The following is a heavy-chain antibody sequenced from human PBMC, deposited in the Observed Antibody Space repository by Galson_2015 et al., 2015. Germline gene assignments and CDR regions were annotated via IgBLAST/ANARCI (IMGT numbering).Heavy chain of an antibody. V-gene: IGHV3-33*08. CDR2: IWYDGSDQ. CDR1: GFTFSSNA. CDR3: ARDKKYSGDCIDY. D-gene: IGHD6-19*01. J-gene: IGHJ4*02. Sequence: SLRLSCAASGFTFSSNAMNWVRQAPGKGLEWVAAIWYDGSDQYYADSVRGRFTISRDNSRNTLYLQMNSLTAEDTAVYYCARDKKYSGDCIDYWGQGTLVTVSS.